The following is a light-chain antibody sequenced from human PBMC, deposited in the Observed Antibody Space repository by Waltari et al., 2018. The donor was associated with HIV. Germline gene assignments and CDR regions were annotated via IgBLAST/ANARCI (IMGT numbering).Light chain of an antibody. CDR3: ASWDDKLDGWV. V-gene: IGLV1-44*01. Sequence: QSLLPQPPSASGTPGQRVTISCSGSYSTIGSNTVNWHHPLPGSAPRALIYNNGRRPSGVPERFSGPKSGTSASLAISGLQLEDQGDYYWASWDDKLDGWVFGGGTRLTVL. CDR2: NNG. J-gene: IGLJ3*02. CDR1: YSTIGSNT.